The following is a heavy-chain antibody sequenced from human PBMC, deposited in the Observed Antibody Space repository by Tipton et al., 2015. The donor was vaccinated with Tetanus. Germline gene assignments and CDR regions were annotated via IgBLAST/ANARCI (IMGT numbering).Heavy chain of an antibody. Sequence: SLRPSCAASGFTLRTYSMNWVRQAPGKGLEWVAVIWYDGTTTHYADSVKGRFTISRDNSKKNLYLQMNSLRAEDTAVYYCARENSLTTSSWGQGTLVTVSS. D-gene: IGHD1-14*01. CDR3: ARENSLTTSS. V-gene: IGHV3-33*08. J-gene: IGHJ5*02. CDR1: GFTLRTYS. CDR2: IWYDGTTT.